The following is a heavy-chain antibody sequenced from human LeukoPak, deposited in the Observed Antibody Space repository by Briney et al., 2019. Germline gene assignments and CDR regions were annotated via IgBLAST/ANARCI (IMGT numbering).Heavy chain of an antibody. D-gene: IGHD3-16*01. CDR2: FGTRSSSI. V-gene: IGHV3-21*01. J-gene: IGHJ4*02. CDR3: ARENDQGFDY. CDR1: GFTFSNYA. Sequence: AGGSLRLSCAASGFTFSNYAVNWVRQAPGKGLEWVSSFGTRSSSIYYAHSVTGRFIVSRDNAKNSLFLQMNSLRAEDTAVYYCARENDQGFDYWGQGTLVTVSS.